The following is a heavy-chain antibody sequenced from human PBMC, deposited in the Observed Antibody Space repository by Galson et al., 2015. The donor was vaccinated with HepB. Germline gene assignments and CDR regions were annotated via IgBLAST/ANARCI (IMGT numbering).Heavy chain of an antibody. J-gene: IGHJ4*02. Sequence: SETLSLTCTVSGGSISSYYWSWIRQPPGKGLEWIGYIYYSGSTNYNPSLKSRVTISVDTSKNRFSLKLSSVTAADTAVYYCAREGVQGVDYWGQGTLVTVSS. D-gene: IGHD3-16*01. CDR1: GGSISSYY. V-gene: IGHV4-59*01. CDR3: AREGVQGVDY. CDR2: IYYSGST.